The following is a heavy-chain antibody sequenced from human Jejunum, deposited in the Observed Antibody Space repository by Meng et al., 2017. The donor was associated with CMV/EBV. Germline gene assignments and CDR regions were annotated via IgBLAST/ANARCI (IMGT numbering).Heavy chain of an antibody. CDR2: IDYSGTT. D-gene: IGHD5-24*01. V-gene: IGHV4-39*06. J-gene: IGHJ4*02. CDR3: ARDGEGRWLQLGC. Sequence: SGDSIRSGGDFWGWVRQPPGKGLEWIGSIDYSGTTRYNPSLGRRVVISVDTSMNQLTLRLDSVTAADTAVYYCARDGEGRWLQLGCWGQGTLVTVSS. CDR1: GDSIRSGGDF.